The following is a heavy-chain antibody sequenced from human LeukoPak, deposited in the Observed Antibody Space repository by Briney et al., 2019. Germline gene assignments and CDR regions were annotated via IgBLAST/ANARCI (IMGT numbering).Heavy chain of an antibody. Sequence: GGSLRLSCVTSGFTFTNHWMSWVRQAPGKGLEWVANIREDGGHTNYVDSVKGRFTISRDNAKNSLFLQMDGLRVDDTAVYYCARVTGYMIEDYFDYWGQGTLVTVSS. CDR3: ARVTGYMIEDYFDY. CDR2: IREDGGHT. J-gene: IGHJ4*02. CDR1: GFTFTNHW. V-gene: IGHV3-7*03. D-gene: IGHD3-22*01.